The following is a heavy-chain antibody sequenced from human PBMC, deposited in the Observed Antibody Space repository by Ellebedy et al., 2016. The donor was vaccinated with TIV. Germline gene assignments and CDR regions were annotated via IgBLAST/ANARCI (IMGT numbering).Heavy chain of an antibody. J-gene: IGHJ6*02. CDR2: IKSETDGGTT. CDR1: GFTFSNAW. V-gene: IGHV3-15*01. Sequence: GESLKISCRASGFTFSNAWMNWVRQAPGKGLEWVGRIKSETDGGTTDYAAPVKGRFTISRDDSKNTLYLQMNSLKIEDTAVYCCTTRIYYNGMDVWGQGTTVTVSS. D-gene: IGHD2-15*01. CDR3: TTRIYYNGMDV.